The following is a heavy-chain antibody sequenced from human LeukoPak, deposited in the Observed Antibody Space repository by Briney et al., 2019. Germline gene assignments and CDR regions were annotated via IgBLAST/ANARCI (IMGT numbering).Heavy chain of an antibody. V-gene: IGHV3-23*01. Sequence: PGGSLRLSCATSGFTFNNNAMSWVRQAPGKRLKWVSAINGGGDATEYADSVKGRFTISRDNSKNTLYLQMNSLRSEDTAVYYCARCTASCYANAFDVWGQGTLLTVSS. D-gene: IGHD2-2*01. CDR2: INGGGDAT. CDR1: GFTFNNNA. CDR3: ARCTASCYANAFDV. J-gene: IGHJ3*01.